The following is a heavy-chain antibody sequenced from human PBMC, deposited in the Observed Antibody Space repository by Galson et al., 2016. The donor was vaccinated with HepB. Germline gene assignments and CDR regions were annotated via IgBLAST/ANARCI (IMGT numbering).Heavy chain of an antibody. D-gene: IGHD3-22*01. CDR1: GFRFNNYG. Sequence: SLRLSCAASGFRFNNYGMHWVRQAPGKGLEWVALKAYDGTYEYYADSVKGRFTISRDNSKYTVYLQMHSLRGEDTALYYCVKDKDYYGMDVWGQGTMVTVSS. CDR2: KAYDGTYE. CDR3: VKDKDYYGMDV. V-gene: IGHV3-30*18. J-gene: IGHJ3*01.